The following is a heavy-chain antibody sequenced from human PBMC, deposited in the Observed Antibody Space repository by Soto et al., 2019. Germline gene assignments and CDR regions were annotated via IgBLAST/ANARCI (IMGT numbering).Heavy chain of an antibody. V-gene: IGHV1-69*13. D-gene: IGHD2-2*02. CDR1: GGTFSSYA. J-gene: IGHJ3*02. CDR2: IIPIFGTA. Sequence: SVKVSCKASGGTFSSYAISWVRQAPGQGLEWMGGIIPIFGTANYAQKFQGRVTITADESTSTAYMELSSLRSEDTAVYYCASYCSSTSCYKDDAFDIWGQGTMVTVSS. CDR3: ASYCSSTSCYKDDAFDI.